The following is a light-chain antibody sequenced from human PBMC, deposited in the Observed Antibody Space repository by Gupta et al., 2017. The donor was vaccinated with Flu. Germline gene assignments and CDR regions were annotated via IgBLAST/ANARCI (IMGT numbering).Light chain of an antibody. Sequence: SYVLTQPPPGPVPPGRTATITCGGSNIERKSVHWSQRKPGQAPVLVVYDDTDRPSGIPERFSGSNSGDTATLTNRRIGAGDEADYFCQVWDNDDDIYVFGTGTSVTV. CDR2: DDT. J-gene: IGLJ1*01. CDR1: NIERKS. V-gene: IGLV3-21*02. CDR3: QVWDNDDDIYV.